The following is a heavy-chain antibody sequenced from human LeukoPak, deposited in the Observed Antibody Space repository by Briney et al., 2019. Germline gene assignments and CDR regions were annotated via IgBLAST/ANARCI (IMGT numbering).Heavy chain of an antibody. CDR1: GFTFSSYA. CDR3: ARDLGSNYGVY. D-gene: IGHD4-4*01. Sequence: GGSLRLSCAASGFTFSSYAMHWVRQAPGKGLEWVAVISYGGSNKYYADSVKGRFTISRDNSKNTLYLQMNSLRAEDTAVYYCARDLGSNYGVYWGQGTLVTVSS. J-gene: IGHJ4*02. CDR2: ISYGGSNK. V-gene: IGHV3-30-3*01.